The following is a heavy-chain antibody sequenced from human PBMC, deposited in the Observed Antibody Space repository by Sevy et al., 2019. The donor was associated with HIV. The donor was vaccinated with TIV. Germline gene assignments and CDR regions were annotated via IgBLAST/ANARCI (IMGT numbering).Heavy chain of an antibody. CDR1: GGSVSSGTYY. Sequence: SETLSLSCSVSGGSVSSGTYYWSWIRQPPGKGLEWIGHIYKTGSNNYKLSLQSRVTISVDTSTNQFSLRLRSVTAAETAVYYCARVPRGQLWYSGSLGGYYYHMDVWGKGTTVTVSS. CDR3: ARVPRGQLWYSGSLGGYYYHMDV. D-gene: IGHD3-16*01. CDR2: IYKTGSN. V-gene: IGHV4-61*01. J-gene: IGHJ6*03.